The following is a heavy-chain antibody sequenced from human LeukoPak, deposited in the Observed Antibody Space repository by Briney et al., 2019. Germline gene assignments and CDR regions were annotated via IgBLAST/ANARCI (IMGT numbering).Heavy chain of an antibody. J-gene: IGHJ4*02. CDR1: GGSISSYY. CDR3: ARVGDTRGYYHYFDY. CDR2: ISYSGGS. Sequence: PSETLSLTCTVSGGSISSYYWSWVRQPPGKGLEWVGYISYSGGSTYNPSLKRRVTISIDTSKNQFSLRLSSVTAADTALYYCARVGDTRGYYHYFDYWGQGTLVTVSS. V-gene: IGHV4-59*08. D-gene: IGHD3-22*01.